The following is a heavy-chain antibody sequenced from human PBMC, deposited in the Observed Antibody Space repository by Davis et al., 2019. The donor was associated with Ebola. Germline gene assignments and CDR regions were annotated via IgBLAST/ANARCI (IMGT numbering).Heavy chain of an antibody. D-gene: IGHD2-15*01. V-gene: IGHV3-66*01. J-gene: IGHJ4*02. CDR1: GFTVSSNY. CDR3: AKSLVAATPVDY. Sequence: GESLKISCAASGFTVSSNYMSWVRQAPGKGLEWVSVIYSGGSTYYADSVKGRFTISRDNSKNTLYLQMNSLRAEDTAVYYCAKSLVAATPVDYWGQGTLVTVSS. CDR2: IYSGGST.